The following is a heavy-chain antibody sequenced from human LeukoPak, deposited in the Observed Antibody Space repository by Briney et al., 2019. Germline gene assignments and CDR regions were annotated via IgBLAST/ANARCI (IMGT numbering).Heavy chain of an antibody. D-gene: IGHD2-2*01. CDR2: IYPGDSDT. CDR3: ARPVVPAAPGDAFDI. Sequence: HGESLKISCKGSGYSFTSYWIGWVRQMPGKGLEWMGIIYPGDSDTRYSPSFQGQVTISADKSISTAYLQWSSLKASDTAMYYCARPVVPAAPGDAFDIWGQGTMVTVSS. J-gene: IGHJ3*02. V-gene: IGHV5-51*01. CDR1: GYSFTSYW.